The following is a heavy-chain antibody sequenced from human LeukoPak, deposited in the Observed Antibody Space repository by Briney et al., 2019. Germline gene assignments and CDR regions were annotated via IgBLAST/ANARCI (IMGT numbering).Heavy chain of an antibody. D-gene: IGHD5-18*01. V-gene: IGHV3-21*04. CDR1: GFTFSSYS. J-gene: IGHJ4*02. Sequence: PGGSLRLSCAASGFTFSSYSMNWVRQAPGKGLEWVSAISGSGGSTYYADSVKGRFTISRDNAKNSLYLQMNSLRTEDTALYYCAKVRGFSYGYFDYWGQGTLVTVSS. CDR3: AKVRGFSYGYFDY. CDR2: ISGSGGST.